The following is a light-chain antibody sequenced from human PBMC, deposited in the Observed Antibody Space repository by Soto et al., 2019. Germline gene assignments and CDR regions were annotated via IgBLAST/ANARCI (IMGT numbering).Light chain of an antibody. V-gene: IGKV1-5*01. Sequence: DIPMTQSPSTLSASVGDRVTITCRASQSISSWLAWYQQKPGKAPKFLISDASNLESGVPSRFSGSGSGTEFTLTISSLQPDDFATYYCHQYNNYPYTFGQGTKLEIK. CDR1: QSISSW. CDR3: HQYNNYPYT. J-gene: IGKJ2*01. CDR2: DAS.